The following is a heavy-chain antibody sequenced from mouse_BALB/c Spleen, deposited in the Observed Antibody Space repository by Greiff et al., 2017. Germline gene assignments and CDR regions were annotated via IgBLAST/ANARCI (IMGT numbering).Heavy chain of an antibody. D-gene: IGHD1-1*01. CDR1: GYSITSDYA. CDR2: ISYSGST. CDR3: ARGGSSSWFAY. J-gene: IGHJ3*01. Sequence: VQLQQSGPGLVKPSQSLSLTCTVTGYSITSDYAWNWIRQFPGNKLEWMGYISYSGSTSYNPSLKSRISITRDTSKNQFFLQLNSVTTEDTATYYCARGGSSSWFAYWGQGTLVTVSA. V-gene: IGHV3-2*02.